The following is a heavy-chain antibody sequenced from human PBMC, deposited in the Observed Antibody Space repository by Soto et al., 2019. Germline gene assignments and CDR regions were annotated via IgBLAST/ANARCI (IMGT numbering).Heavy chain of an antibody. J-gene: IGHJ4*02. CDR1: GFSFSDHY. Sequence: GGSLRLSCAASGFSFSDHYMDWVRQAPGKGLEWVGRSRNKAQSYTTEYAASVKGRFTISRDDSRSSVFLQMNSLTIEDTAVYYCVRVSSAYYYDYWGQGTLVTVSS. CDR2: SRNKAQSYTT. CDR3: VRVSSAYYYDY. D-gene: IGHD3-22*01. V-gene: IGHV3-72*01.